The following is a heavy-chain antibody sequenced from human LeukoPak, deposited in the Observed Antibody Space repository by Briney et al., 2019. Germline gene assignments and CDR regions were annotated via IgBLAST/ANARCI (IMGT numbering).Heavy chain of an antibody. Sequence: GGSLRLSCAASGFTFSSYGMHWVREAPGKGLEWVAVISYDGSNKYYAHSVRGRFTISRDNSKNTLYLQMNSLRAEDTAVYYCAKDLGPWQWLVPDWGQGTLVTVSS. CDR1: GFTFSSYG. D-gene: IGHD6-19*01. V-gene: IGHV3-30*18. CDR3: AKDLGPWQWLVPD. J-gene: IGHJ4*02. CDR2: ISYDGSNK.